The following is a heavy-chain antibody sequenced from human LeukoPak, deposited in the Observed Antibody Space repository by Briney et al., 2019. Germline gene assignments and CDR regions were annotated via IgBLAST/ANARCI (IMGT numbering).Heavy chain of an antibody. CDR3: ARQITWFGEFPDERTFDI. Sequence: SQTLSLTCTVSGGSISSGGYYWSWIRQHPGKGLEWIGYIYYSGSTYYNPSLKSRTTISAATSNTHFSLKLSSVTAADTAVYYCARQITWFGEFPDERTFDIWGQGTIVTVSS. CDR2: IYYSGST. D-gene: IGHD3-10*01. J-gene: IGHJ3*02. V-gene: IGHV4-31*03. CDR1: GGSISSGGYY.